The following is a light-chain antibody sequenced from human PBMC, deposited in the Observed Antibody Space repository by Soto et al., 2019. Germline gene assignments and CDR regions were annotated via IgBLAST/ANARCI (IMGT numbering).Light chain of an antibody. CDR1: QSVLYSPNNKNY. CDR3: MQGTHWTIT. Sequence: DIVMTQSPDSLAVSLGERATINCKSSQSVLYSPNNKNYLAWYQNKPGQPPKMLIYWASIRDSGVPARFSGSGSGTDFALKISRVEAEDVGVYYCMQGTHWTITFGQGTRLEIK. V-gene: IGKV4-1*01. J-gene: IGKJ5*01. CDR2: WAS.